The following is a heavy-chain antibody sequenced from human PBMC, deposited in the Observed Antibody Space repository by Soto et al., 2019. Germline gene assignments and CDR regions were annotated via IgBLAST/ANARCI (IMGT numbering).Heavy chain of an antibody. J-gene: IGHJ4*02. CDR1: GGSFSGYY. D-gene: IGHD3-16*02. Sequence: SETLSLTCAVYGGSFSGYYWSWIRQPPGKGLEWIGESSHSGSTKYNPSLKSRVTISVDTSKNQFSLKLSSVTAADTAVYYCARAYDYVWGTYRLDYWGQGTLVTVSA. CDR3: ARAYDYVWGTYRLDY. CDR2: SSHSGST. V-gene: IGHV4-34*01.